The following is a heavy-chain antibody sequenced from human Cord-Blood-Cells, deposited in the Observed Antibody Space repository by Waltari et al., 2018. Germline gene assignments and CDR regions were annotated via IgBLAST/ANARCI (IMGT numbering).Heavy chain of an antibody. D-gene: IGHD6-6*01. CDR3: ARGRGAARHFDY. CDR1: GGSFSGYY. CDR2: INHSGST. V-gene: IGHV4-34*01. J-gene: IGHJ4*02. Sequence: TCAVYGGSFSGYYWSWIRQPPGKGLEWIGEINHSGSTNYNPSLKSRVTISVDTSKNQFSLKLSSVTAADTAVYYCARGRGAARHFDYWGQGTLVTVSS.